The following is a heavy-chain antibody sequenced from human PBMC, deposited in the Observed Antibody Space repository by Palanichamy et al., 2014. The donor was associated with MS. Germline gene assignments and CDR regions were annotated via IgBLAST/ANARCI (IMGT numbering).Heavy chain of an antibody. V-gene: IGHV3-30*18. CDR2: ISYDGSNR. D-gene: IGHD4-17*01. CDR3: AKDPAVTTASGYFEY. CDR1: GFTFNNYG. J-gene: IGHJ4*02. Sequence: QVQLVESGGGVVQPGTSLRLSCAASGFTFNNYGMHWVRQAPGKGLEWVAVISYDGSNRYYTDSVKGRFTISRANSKSTLFLQMNTLRPDGTAIYYCAKDPAVTTASGYFEYWGQGTLVTVSS.